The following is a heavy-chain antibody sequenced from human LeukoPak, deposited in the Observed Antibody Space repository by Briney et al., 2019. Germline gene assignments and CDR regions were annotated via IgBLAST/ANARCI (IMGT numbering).Heavy chain of an antibody. Sequence: GGSLRLSCAASGFTLSSYAMSWVRQAPGKGLEWVSGISGSGGSTFYADSVKGRFTISRDNSKNMLYVRMNSLRAEDTAVYYCATTGTHYYLDSWGQGTLVTVSS. CDR2: ISGSGGST. J-gene: IGHJ4*02. V-gene: IGHV3-23*01. CDR3: ATTGTHYYLDS. CDR1: GFTLSSYA. D-gene: IGHD1-1*01.